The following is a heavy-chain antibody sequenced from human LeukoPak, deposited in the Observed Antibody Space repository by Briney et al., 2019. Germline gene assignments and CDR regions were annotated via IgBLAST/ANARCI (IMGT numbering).Heavy chain of an antibody. D-gene: IGHD5-24*01. J-gene: IGHJ4*02. Sequence: ASVTVSCKASGYTFTGYYMHWVRQAPGQGFEWMGWIYPNSGDTNYAQKFQGRVTLTRDTSISTAYMELSGLRSDDTAVYYCAKADGYNCPAYWGQGTLVTVSS. CDR2: IYPNSGDT. CDR1: GYTFTGYY. CDR3: AKADGYNCPAY. V-gene: IGHV1-2*02.